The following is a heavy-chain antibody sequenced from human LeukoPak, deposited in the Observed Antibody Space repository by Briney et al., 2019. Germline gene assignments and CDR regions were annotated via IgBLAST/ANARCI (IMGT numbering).Heavy chain of an antibody. CDR2: INAGNGNT. CDR1: GYTFTSYA. Sequence: ASVKVSCKASGYTFTSYAMHWVRQAPGQRLEWMGWINAGNGNTKYSQKFQGRVTITRDTSASTAYMELSSLRSEDTAVYYCARAKPVDTAMVPGAFFDYWGQGTLVTVSS. CDR3: ARAKPVDTAMVPGAFFDY. J-gene: IGHJ4*02. D-gene: IGHD5-18*01. V-gene: IGHV1-3*01.